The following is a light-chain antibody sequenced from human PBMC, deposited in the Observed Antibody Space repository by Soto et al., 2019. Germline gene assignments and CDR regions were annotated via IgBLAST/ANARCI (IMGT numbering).Light chain of an antibody. V-gene: IGLV2-11*01. CDR2: DVS. CDR1: ISDVGGYNY. CDR3: CSYAGSLGV. Sequence: QSALTQPRSVSGSPGQSVTISCTGTISDVGGYNYVSWYQQHPGKAPKLMIYDVSKRPSGVPDRFSGSKSGNTASLTISGLQAEDEADYYCCSYAGSLGVFGGGTKLTVL. J-gene: IGLJ3*02.